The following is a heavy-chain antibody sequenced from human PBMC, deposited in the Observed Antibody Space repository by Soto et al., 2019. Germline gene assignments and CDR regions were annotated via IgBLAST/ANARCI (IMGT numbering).Heavy chain of an antibody. CDR3: ARDRPYGSGSYYTLLRYYYYYYGMDV. V-gene: IGHV1-18*01. D-gene: IGHD3-10*01. Sequence: ASVKVSCKASGYTFTIYGISWVRQAPGQGLEWMGWISAYNGNTNYAQKLQGRVTMTTDTSTSTAYMELRSLRSDDTAVYYCARDRPYGSGSYYTLLRYYYYYYGMDVWGQGTTVTVSS. CDR2: ISAYNGNT. CDR1: GYTFTIYG. J-gene: IGHJ6*02.